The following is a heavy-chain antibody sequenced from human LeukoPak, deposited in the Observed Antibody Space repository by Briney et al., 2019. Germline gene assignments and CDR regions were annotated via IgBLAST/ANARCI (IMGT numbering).Heavy chain of an antibody. CDR3: ARCGDGLPCDFDY. CDR2: ISTTSSFI. D-gene: IGHD3-10*01. J-gene: IGHJ4*02. V-gene: IGHV3-21*01. Sequence: GGSLRLSCAASGFTLSSYTMDWVRQAPGKELEWVSSISTTSSFIYYTDSVKGRFTISRDNAKNSLYLQMNSLRAEDTAVYYCARCGDGLPCDFDYWGQGTLVTVSS. CDR1: GFTLSSYT.